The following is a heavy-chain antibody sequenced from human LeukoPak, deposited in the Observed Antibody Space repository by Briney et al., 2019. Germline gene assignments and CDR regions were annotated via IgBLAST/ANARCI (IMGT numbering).Heavy chain of an antibody. Sequence: ASVKVSCRASGYTFTDYYMHWVRQAPGQGLEWMGWINPNSGDTYYAQKFQGSVSMTRDTSISTANMMLNRLKSDDTAVYYCARGRRILVGDTNAGDFFDYWGQGTLVTVSS. CDR3: ARGRRILVGDTNAGDFFDY. V-gene: IGHV1-2*02. D-gene: IGHD1-26*01. CDR1: GYTFTDYY. J-gene: IGHJ4*02. CDR2: INPNSGDT.